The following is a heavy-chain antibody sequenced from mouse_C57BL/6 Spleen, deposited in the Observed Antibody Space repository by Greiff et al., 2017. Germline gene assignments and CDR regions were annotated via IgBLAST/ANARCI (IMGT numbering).Heavy chain of an antibody. CDR3: SGRGVTTSGYAMDY. CDR1: GYTFSSYG. CDR2: ISSGGSYT. D-gene: IGHD2-5*01. Sequence: EVQRVESGGELVKPGGSLKLSCEASGYTFSSYGMSWVRQTPDKRLDWVATISSGGSYTYYPDSVKGRFTISRDNDTNTLYLQMSSLKSDDTAMYYCSGRGVTTSGYAMDYWGQGTSVTVSS. V-gene: IGHV5-6*01. J-gene: IGHJ4*01.